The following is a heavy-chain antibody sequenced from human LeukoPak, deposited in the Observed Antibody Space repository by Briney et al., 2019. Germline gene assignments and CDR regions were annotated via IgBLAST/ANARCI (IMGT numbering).Heavy chain of an antibody. CDR2: TSNSDYP. CDR1: GASIRTSEDH. D-gene: IGHD3-10*01. J-gene: IGHJ4*02. CDR3: AREPTQPLRFGEFHPFDN. Sequence: SETLSLTCTVSGASIRTSEDHWTWIRQHPGKGLEWIGYTSNSDYPDSNPSLKSRVTISLDTSKNQFSLKLRSVTAADTAVYYCAREPTQPLRFGEFHPFDNWGQGTLVTVSS. V-gene: IGHV4-31*03.